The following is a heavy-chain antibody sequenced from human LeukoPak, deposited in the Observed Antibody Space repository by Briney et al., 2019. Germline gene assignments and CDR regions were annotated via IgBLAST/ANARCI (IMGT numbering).Heavy chain of an antibody. CDR3: ARGLERSCSGGSCYSVHY. CDR2: INHSGST. CDR1: GGSFSGYY. V-gene: IGHV4-34*01. J-gene: IGHJ4*02. Sequence: SETLSVTCAVYGGSFSGYYWSWIRQPRGKGLEWIGEINHSGSTNYNPSLKSRVTISVDTSKNQFSLKLSSVTAADTAVYYCARGLERSCSGGSCYSVHYWGQGTLVTVSS. D-gene: IGHD2-15*01.